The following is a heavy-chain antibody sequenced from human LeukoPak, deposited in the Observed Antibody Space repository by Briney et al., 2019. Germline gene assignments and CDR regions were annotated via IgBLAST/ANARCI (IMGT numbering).Heavy chain of an antibody. CDR3: ARRDSGYDSVWFDP. J-gene: IGHJ5*02. D-gene: IGHD5-12*01. V-gene: IGHV4-39*01. CDR2: IYYSGVT. Sequence: SETLSLTCTVSGGSITSSSYYWGWIRQPPGKGLEWIGNIYYSGVTYYNPSLKSRVTISVDTSKNQFSLKLNSVSAADTAVYYCARRDSGYDSVWFDPWGQGALVTVSS. CDR1: GGSITSSSYY.